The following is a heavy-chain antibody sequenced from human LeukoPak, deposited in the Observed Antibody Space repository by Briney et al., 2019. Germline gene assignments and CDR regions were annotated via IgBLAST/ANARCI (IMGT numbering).Heavy chain of an antibody. J-gene: IGHJ4*02. D-gene: IGHD3-3*01. CDR3: ARENDFWSGYSLRRRNYYFDY. CDR2: INHSGST. V-gene: IGHV4-34*01. Sequence: SETLSLTCAVYGVSFSGYYWSWIRQPPGKGLEWIGEINHSGSTNYNPSLKSRITISVDTSKNQFSLKLSSVTAADTAVYYCARENDFWSGYSLRRRNYYFDYWGQGTLVTVSS. CDR1: GVSFSGYY.